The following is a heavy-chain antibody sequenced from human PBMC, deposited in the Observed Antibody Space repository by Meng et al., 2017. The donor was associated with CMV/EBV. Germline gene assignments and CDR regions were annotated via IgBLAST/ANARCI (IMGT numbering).Heavy chain of an antibody. CDR2: IIPFFGTA. J-gene: IGHJ4*02. V-gene: IGHV1-69*12. CDR1: GATFSSYA. Sequence: VQLGQVSAEGKKPWCSGMVFRKAAGATFSSYAIRLVRQAPGQGLEWMGGIIPFFGTANYAQKFQGRVTITADESTSTAYMELSSLRSEDTAVYYCARIYDSSGYYNYYFEYWGQGTLVTASS. CDR3: ARIYDSSGYYNYYFEY. D-gene: IGHD3-22*01.